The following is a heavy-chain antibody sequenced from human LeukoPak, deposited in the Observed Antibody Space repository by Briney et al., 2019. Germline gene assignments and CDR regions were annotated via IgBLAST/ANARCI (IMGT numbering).Heavy chain of an antibody. J-gene: IGHJ4*02. Sequence: GGSLRLSCAASGFTFSSYGMHWVRQAPGKGLEWVAVIWYDGSNKYYADSVKGRFTISRDNSKNTLYLQMNSLRAEDTAVYYCARDGYYGSGSYGDYWGQGTLVTVSS. CDR1: GFTFSSYG. CDR2: IWYDGSNK. CDR3: ARDGYYGSGSYGDY. D-gene: IGHD3-10*01. V-gene: IGHV3-33*01.